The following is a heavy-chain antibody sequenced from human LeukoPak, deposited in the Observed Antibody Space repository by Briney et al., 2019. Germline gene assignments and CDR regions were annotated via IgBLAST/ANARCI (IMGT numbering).Heavy chain of an antibody. V-gene: IGHV4-59*12. Sequence: PSETLSLTCTVSGGSISSYYWSWIRQPPGKGLEWIGYIYYSGSTNYNPSLKSRVTISVDTSKNQFSLKLSSVTAADTAVYYCASRSIVVVTAINFDYWGQGTLVTVSS. D-gene: IGHD2-21*02. CDR2: IYYSGST. CDR1: GGSISSYY. J-gene: IGHJ4*02. CDR3: ASRSIVVVTAINFDY.